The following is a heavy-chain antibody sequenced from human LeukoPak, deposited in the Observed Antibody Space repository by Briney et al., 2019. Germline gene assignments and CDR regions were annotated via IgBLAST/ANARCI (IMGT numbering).Heavy chain of an antibody. V-gene: IGHV3-30*18. D-gene: IGHD1-1*01. CDR2: ISYDGSNK. J-gene: IGHJ4*02. CDR3: AKDNEHYFDY. Sequence: GGSLRLSCAASGFTFSSYGMHWVRQAPGKGLEWVAVISYDGSNKYYADSVKGRFTIPRDNSKNTLYLQMNSLRAEDTAVYYCAKDNEHYFDYWGQGTLVTVSS. CDR1: GFTFSSYG.